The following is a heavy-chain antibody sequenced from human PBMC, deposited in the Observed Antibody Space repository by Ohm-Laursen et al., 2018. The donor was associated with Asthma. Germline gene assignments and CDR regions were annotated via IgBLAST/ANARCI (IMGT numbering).Heavy chain of an antibody. CDR3: ITGRRYYDSSGYYPYYFDY. Sequence: GSLRLSCAAFGVTFSSAWMTWVRQAPGKGLEWVGRIKSKADDGAIDYAAPVKGRFTISRDDSKNTLYLQMNSLKTEDTAVYYCITGRRYYDSSGYYPYYFDYWGQGTLVTVSS. V-gene: IGHV3-15*01. CDR1: GVTFSSAW. J-gene: IGHJ4*02. D-gene: IGHD3-22*01. CDR2: IKSKADDGAI.